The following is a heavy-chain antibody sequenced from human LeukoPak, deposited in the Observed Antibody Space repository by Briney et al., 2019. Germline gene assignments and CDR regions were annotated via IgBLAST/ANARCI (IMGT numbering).Heavy chain of an antibody. V-gene: IGHV4-30-4*08. J-gene: IGHJ6*03. Sequence: PSQTLSLTCSVSGASISSGDYSWSWIRQPPGNGLEWIGYIYYDGSTYYNPSLKSRLTISLDTSKSQFSLKLSSVTAADTAMYYCARTLSPGFYYYMDVWGKGTAVTVSS. CDR3: ARTLSPGFYYYMDV. CDR2: IYYDGST. CDR1: GASISSGDYS.